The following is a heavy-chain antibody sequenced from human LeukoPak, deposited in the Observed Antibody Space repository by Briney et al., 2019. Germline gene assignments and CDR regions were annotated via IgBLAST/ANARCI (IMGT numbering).Heavy chain of an antibody. D-gene: IGHD6-13*01. CDR3: ARGWWAAAGYFDY. J-gene: IGHJ4*02. V-gene: IGHV4-34*01. CDR2: INHSGST. Sequence: SETLSLTCAVYGGSFSGYYWSWIRQPPGKGLEWIGEINHSGSTNYNPSLKSRVTISVDTSKNQFSLKLSSVTAADTAVYYCARGWWAAAGYFDYWGQGTLVTVSS. CDR1: GGSFSGYY.